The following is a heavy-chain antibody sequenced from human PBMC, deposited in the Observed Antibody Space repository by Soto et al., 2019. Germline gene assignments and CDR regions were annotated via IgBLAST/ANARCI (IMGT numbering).Heavy chain of an antibody. CDR3: ARGFIPENY. D-gene: IGHD2-2*01. Sequence: ASVKVSCKASGYTFTSYGISWVRQAPGQGLEWMGWISAYNGNTKYEQKFQGRVSLSTDTSTRTVFLEVTSLKFDDAAVYYCARGFIPENYWGQGTRVTVSS. V-gene: IGHV1-18*01. CDR1: GYTFTSYG. CDR2: ISAYNGNT. J-gene: IGHJ4*02.